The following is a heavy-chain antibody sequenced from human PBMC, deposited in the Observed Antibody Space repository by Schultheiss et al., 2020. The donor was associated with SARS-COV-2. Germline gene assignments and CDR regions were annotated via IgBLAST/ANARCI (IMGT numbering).Heavy chain of an antibody. V-gene: IGHV3-30*04. Sequence: GGSLRLSCAASGFTFSSYAMHWVRQAPGKGLEWVAVISYDGSNKYYADSVKGRFTISRDNSKNTLYRQMNSLRAEDTAVYYCARDAPRYCSSTSCYFYYYYMDVWGKGTTVTVSS. CDR1: GFTFSSYA. J-gene: IGHJ6*03. CDR3: ARDAPRYCSSTSCYFYYYYMDV. D-gene: IGHD2-2*01. CDR2: ISYDGSNK.